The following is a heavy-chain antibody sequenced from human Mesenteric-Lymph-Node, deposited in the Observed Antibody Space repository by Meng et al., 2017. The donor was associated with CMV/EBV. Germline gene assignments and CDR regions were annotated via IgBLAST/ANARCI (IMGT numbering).Heavy chain of an antibody. CDR2: ISPNTGDT. CDR3: GRGQQTFDP. J-gene: IGHJ5*02. CDR1: GYSFIGYS. D-gene: IGHD1-1*01. V-gene: IGHV1-2*06. Sequence: QVQLVQSGAEVKKPGASVKVSCKASGYSFIGYSIHWVRQAPGQGLEWMGRISPNTGDTIYEENFQGRVTMTRDTSINTAYMELSSLTSDDTAVYYCGRGQQTFDPWGQGTLVTVSS.